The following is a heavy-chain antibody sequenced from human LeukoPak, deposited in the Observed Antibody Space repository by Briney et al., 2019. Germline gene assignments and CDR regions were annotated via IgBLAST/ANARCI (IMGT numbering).Heavy chain of an antibody. V-gene: IGHV3-74*01. CDR3: ARAARGYDSGGYTQIDY. CDR2: INSDGSST. Sequence: GGSLRLSCAASGFTFSSYRMHWVRQAPGKGLVWVSRINSDGSSTSYADSVKGRFTISRDNAKNTLYLQMNSLRAEDTAVYYCARAARGYDSGGYTQIDYWGQGTLVTVSS. J-gene: IGHJ4*02. CDR1: GFTFSSYR. D-gene: IGHD3-22*01.